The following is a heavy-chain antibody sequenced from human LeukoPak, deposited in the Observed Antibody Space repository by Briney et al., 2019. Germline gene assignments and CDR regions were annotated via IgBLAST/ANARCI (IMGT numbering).Heavy chain of an antibody. D-gene: IGHD6-13*01. V-gene: IGHV1-8*03. CDR1: GYTFTSYD. Sequence: GASVKVSCKASGYTFTSYDINWVRHATGQGLEWMGWMNPNSGNTGYAQKFQGRVTITRNTSISTAYMELSSLRSEDTAVYYCARGGVSSWSESDYWGQGTLVTVSS. CDR3: ARGGVSSWSESDY. CDR2: MNPNSGNT. J-gene: IGHJ4*02.